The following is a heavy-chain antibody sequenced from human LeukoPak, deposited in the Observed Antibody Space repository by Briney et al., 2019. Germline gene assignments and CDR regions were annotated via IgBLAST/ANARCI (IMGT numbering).Heavy chain of an antibody. D-gene: IGHD6-19*01. J-gene: IGHJ4*02. CDR1: GYTFTGYY. CDR3: AREQSDWSSGWTIDY. CDR2: INPNSGGT. V-gene: IGHV1-2*02. Sequence: SVKLSCKASGYTFTGYYMHWVRQAPGQGLGWMGWINPNSGGTNHAQKFQGRVNMTRDTSISTAYMELSRLRSDDTAVYYWAREQSDWSSGWTIDYWGQGTLVTVSS.